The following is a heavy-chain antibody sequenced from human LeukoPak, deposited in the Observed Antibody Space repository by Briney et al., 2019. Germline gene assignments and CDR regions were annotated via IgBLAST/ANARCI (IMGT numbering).Heavy chain of an antibody. J-gene: IGHJ4*02. V-gene: IGHV4-39*07. D-gene: IGHD5-12*01. CDR1: GGSISSSSYY. CDR2: IYYSGST. CDR3: ATKNVDIVATFKTFDY. Sequence: SETLSLTCTVSGGSISSSSYYWGWIRQPPGKGLEWIGSIYYSGSTHYNPSLKSRVTISVDTSKNQFSLKLSSVTAADTAVYYCATKNVDIVATFKTFDYWGQGTLVTVSS.